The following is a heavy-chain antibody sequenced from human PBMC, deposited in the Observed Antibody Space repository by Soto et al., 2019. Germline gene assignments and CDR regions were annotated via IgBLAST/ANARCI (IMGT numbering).Heavy chain of an antibody. CDR3: ARRYCSSASCPRNYYRMDV. CDR1: GYNFASYW. J-gene: IGHJ6*02. V-gene: IGHV5-10-1*01. CDR2: IDPIDSYT. D-gene: IGHD2-2*01. Sequence: PRESLKISCQGSGYNFASYWISWVRQTPGKGLEWMGRIDPIDSYTNYSPSFQGHVTISADKSISTAYLQWSSLKASDTAMYYCARRYCSSASCPRNYYRMDVWGQGTTVTVSS.